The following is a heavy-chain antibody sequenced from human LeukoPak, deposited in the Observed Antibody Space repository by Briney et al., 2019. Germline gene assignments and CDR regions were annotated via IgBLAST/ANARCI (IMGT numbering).Heavy chain of an antibody. Sequence: ATSLRLSCAASGFTFSNYGMHWVRQAPGKGLEWVSAISGSGGSTYYADSVKGRFTISRDNSKNTLYLQMNSLRAEDTAVYYCAKVAGIVGATLDYWGQGTLVTVSS. CDR1: GFTFSNYG. J-gene: IGHJ4*02. CDR3: AKVAGIVGATLDY. CDR2: ISGSGGST. V-gene: IGHV3-23*01. D-gene: IGHD1-26*01.